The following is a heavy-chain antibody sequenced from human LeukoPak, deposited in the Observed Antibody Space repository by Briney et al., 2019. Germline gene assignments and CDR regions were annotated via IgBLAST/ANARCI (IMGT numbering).Heavy chain of an antibody. V-gene: IGHV3-74*01. J-gene: IGHJ4*02. CDR1: GFNFPNYW. Sequence: GGSLRLSCAASGFNFPNYWMHWVRQAPGKGLVWVSRINRDGLSTNYADSVKGRFTISRDNAKNTLYLQMNILRVEDTAVYYCARGPPYGGGYYVGDYWGQGSLVTVSS. D-gene: IGHD6-19*01. CDR3: ARGPPYGGGYYVGDY. CDR2: INRDGLST.